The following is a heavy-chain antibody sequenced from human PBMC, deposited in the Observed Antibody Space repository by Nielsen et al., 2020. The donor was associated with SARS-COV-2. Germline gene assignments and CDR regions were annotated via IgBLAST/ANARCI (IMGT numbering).Heavy chain of an antibody. CDR2: ISDDGSEK. J-gene: IGHJ4*02. CDR1: GFTFSSYA. V-gene: IGHV3-30-3*01. CDR3: TRGFYSQSDY. D-gene: IGHD2-15*01. Sequence: GGSLRLSCAASGFTFSSYAMHWVRQAPGKGLEWVAVISDDGSEKYYADSVKGRFTISRDNGKNSLFLQMNSLRSEDTALYYCTRGFYSQSDYWGQGTLVTVSS.